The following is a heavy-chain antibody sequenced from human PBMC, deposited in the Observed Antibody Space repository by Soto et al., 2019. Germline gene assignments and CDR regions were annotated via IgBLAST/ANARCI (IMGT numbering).Heavy chain of an antibody. J-gene: IGHJ1*01. D-gene: IGHD3-16*01. CDR1: GFTFSSYG. CDR2: ISYDGSNN. CDR3: AKDLDEGVWGSEAGCQH. Sequence: QVQLVESGGGVVQPGRSLRLSCAASGFTFSSYGMHWVRQAPGKGLEWVAVISYDGSNNYYADSVKGRFTISRDNSKNTLYLQMNSVRAEDTAVYYCAKDLDEGVWGSEAGCQHWGQGTLVTVSS. V-gene: IGHV3-30*18.